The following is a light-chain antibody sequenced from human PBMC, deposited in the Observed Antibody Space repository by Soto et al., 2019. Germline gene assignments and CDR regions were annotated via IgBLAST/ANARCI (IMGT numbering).Light chain of an antibody. V-gene: IGKV1-5*03. CDR2: KAS. Sequence: DIHMTQSPSTLSGSVGDRVTITCRASQTISSWLAWYQQKPGKAPKLLIYKASTLKSGVPSRFSGSGSGTDFTLTISSLEPEDFAVYYCQQRSNWPPEITFGQGTRLEI. CDR3: QQRSNWPPEIT. J-gene: IGKJ5*01. CDR1: QTISSW.